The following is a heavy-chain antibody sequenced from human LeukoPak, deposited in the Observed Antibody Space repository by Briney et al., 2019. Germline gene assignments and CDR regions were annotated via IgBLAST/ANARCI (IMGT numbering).Heavy chain of an antibody. D-gene: IGHD3-10*01. CDR1: GFTFSDYY. V-gene: IGHV3-11*04. J-gene: IGHJ3*02. CDR3: ARGDPGYYGSGSYYNHLDDAFDI. CDR2: ISSSGSTI. Sequence: PGGSLRLSCAASGFTFSDYYMSWIRQAPGKGLEWVSYISSSGSTIYYADSVKGRFTISRDNAKNSLYLQMNSPRAEDTAVYYCARGDPGYYGSGSYYNHLDDAFDIWGQGTMVTVSS.